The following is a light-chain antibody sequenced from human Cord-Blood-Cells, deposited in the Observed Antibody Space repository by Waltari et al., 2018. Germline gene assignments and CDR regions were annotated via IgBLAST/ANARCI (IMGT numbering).Light chain of an antibody. CDR2: GAS. CDR3: QQYNNWPPWT. J-gene: IGKJ1*01. CDR1: PSASSN. Sequence: EIVMTQSPATLSVSPGERATLSCRASPSASSNLAWYPQKPGQAPRLLIYGASTRATGIPARFSGSGSGTEFTLTISSLQSEDFAVYYCQQYNNWPPWTFGQGTKVEIK. V-gene: IGKV3-15*01.